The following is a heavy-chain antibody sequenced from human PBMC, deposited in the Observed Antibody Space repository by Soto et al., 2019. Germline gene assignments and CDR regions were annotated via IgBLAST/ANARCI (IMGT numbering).Heavy chain of an antibody. CDR1: GGFISSGDSS. Sequence: LSLTRAVSGGFISSGDSSWSWIRQALGWGLEWIGHIYHGGTTFCNPSLKSRVATSEDRAKNQFSLKLSSVTAADTAVYCCARGRTGLLCSRNMCPGNSFDPWGQGTLVT. CDR2: IYHGGTT. J-gene: IGHJ5*02. V-gene: IGHV4-30-2*01. D-gene: IGHD2-2*01. CDR3: ARGRTGLLCSRNMCPGNSFDP.